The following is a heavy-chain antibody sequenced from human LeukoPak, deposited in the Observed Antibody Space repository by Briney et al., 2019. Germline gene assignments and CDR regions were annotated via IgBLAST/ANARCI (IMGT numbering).Heavy chain of an antibody. CDR3: ASRNGDFDY. V-gene: IGHV4-59*12. CDR1: GGSIRNYY. D-gene: IGHD4-17*01. Sequence: PSETLSLTCTVSGGSIRNYYWSWIRQPPGKGLEWIGYIYYSGSTNYNPSLKSRVTISVDTSKNQFSLKLSSVTAADTAVYYCASRNGDFDYWGQGTLVTVSS. J-gene: IGHJ4*02. CDR2: IYYSGST.